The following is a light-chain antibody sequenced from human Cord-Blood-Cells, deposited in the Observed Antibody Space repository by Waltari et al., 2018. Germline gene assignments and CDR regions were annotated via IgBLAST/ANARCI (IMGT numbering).Light chain of an antibody. CDR3: CSYAGSLVV. CDR2: DVS. CDR1: SSDVGGSNY. J-gene: IGLJ2*01. V-gene: IGLV2-11*02. Sequence: QSALTQPRSVSGSPGQSVTISCPGTSSDVGGSNYVSWYQQHPGKAPKLMIYDVSQRPSGVPDRFSGSKSGNTASLTISGLQAEDEADYYCCSYAGSLVVFGGGTKLTVL.